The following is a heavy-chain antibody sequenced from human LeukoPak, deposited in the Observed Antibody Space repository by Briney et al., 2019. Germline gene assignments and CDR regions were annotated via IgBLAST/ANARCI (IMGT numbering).Heavy chain of an antibody. CDR3: ARHLHFSGDYGFDH. CDR2: IYDSGST. D-gene: IGHD3-3*02. J-gene: IGHJ4*02. Sequence: SETLSLTCTVSGGSISTYYWSWIRQPPGKVLEWIGYIYDSGSTKYNPSFEGRVSISVDTSKNQFSLRLSSVTAADTGVYYCARHLHFSGDYGFDHWGQGTLVTVSS. V-gene: IGHV4-59*01. CDR1: GGSISTYY.